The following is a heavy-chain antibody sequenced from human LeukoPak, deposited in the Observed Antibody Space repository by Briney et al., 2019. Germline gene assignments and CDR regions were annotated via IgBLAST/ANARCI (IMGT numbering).Heavy chain of an antibody. V-gene: IGHV1-2*04. CDR2: INPNSGGT. CDR1: GYTFTGYY. CDR3: ARGPLYAAGQYFQH. Sequence: ASVKVSCKASGYTFTGYYMHWVRQAPGQGLEWMGWINPNSGGTNYAQKFQGWVTMTRDTSISTAYMELSRLRSDDTAVYYCARGPLYAAGQYFQHWGQGTLVTVSS. D-gene: IGHD6-13*01. J-gene: IGHJ1*01.